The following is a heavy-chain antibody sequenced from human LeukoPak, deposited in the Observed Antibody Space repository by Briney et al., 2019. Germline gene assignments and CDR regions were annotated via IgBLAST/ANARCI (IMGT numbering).Heavy chain of an antibody. CDR1: GFTFSNYG. D-gene: IGHD3-10*01. CDR3: AKDVPDNLWFGELIRDEHDAFDI. Sequence: GGSLTLSCAASGFTFSNYGIHWVRQAPGKGLEWVSAISGSGGSTYYADSVKGRFTISRDNSKNTLYLQMNSLRAEDTAVYYCAKDVPDNLWFGELIRDEHDAFDIWGQGTMVTVSS. J-gene: IGHJ3*02. V-gene: IGHV3-23*01. CDR2: ISGSGGST.